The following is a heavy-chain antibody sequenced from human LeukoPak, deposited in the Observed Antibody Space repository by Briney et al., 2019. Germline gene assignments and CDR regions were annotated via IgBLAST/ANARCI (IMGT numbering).Heavy chain of an antibody. V-gene: IGHV3-30*03. CDR1: GFTFSSYG. CDR2: ISYDGSNK. Sequence: GRSLRLSCAASGFTFSSYGMHWVRQAPGKGLEWVAVISYDGSNKYYADSVKGRFTISRDNSKNTLYLQMNSLRVEDTAVYYCTREVVDWGQGTLVTASS. J-gene: IGHJ4*02. CDR3: TREVVD.